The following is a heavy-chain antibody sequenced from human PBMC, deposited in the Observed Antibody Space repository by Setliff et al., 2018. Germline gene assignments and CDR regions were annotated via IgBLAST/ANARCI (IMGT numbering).Heavy chain of an antibody. CDR3: ARLSPYNTGPPFDY. CDR1: GDSIFDNY. V-gene: IGHV4-59*08. J-gene: IGHJ4*02. Sequence: PSETLPLTYSVSGDSIFDNYWSWIRQSPGRGLEWIAYISYTGSTNYNPSLKSRVTISLDTSKNHFSLNLRSVTAADTAVYYCARLSPYNTGPPFDYWGQGTLVTVSS. CDR2: ISYTGST. D-gene: IGHD2-8*02.